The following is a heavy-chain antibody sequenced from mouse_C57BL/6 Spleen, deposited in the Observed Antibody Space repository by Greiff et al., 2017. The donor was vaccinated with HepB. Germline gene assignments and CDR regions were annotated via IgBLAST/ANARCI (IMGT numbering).Heavy chain of an antibody. CDR3: ARTRQGDY. CDR2: ISSGSSTI. J-gene: IGHJ2*01. D-gene: IGHD3-2*01. V-gene: IGHV5-17*01. Sequence: VQLKQSGGGLVKPGGSLKLSCAASGFTFSDYGMHWVRQAPEKGLEWVAYISSGSSTIYYADTVKGRFTISRDNAKNTLFLQMTSLRSEDTAMYYCARTRQGDYWGQGTTLTVSS. CDR1: GFTFSDYG.